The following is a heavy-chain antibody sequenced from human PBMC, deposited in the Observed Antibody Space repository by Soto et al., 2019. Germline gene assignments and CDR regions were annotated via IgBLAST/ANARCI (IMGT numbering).Heavy chain of an antibody. CDR1: GGSISSGGYY. D-gene: IGHD2-8*01. Sequence: SETLSLTCTVSGGSISSGGYYWSWIRQHPGKGLEWIGYIYYSGSTYYNPSLKSRVTISVDTSKNQFSLKLSSVTAADTAVYYCTREGNGKPFDPWGQGTLVTVSS. CDR2: IYYSGST. CDR3: TREGNGKPFDP. V-gene: IGHV4-31*03. J-gene: IGHJ5*02.